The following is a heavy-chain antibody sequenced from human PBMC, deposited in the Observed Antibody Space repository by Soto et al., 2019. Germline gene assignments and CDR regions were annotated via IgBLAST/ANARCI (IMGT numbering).Heavy chain of an antibody. D-gene: IGHD2-2*01. CDR2: IYYSGST. V-gene: IGHV4-39*01. Sequence: PSETLSLTCTVSGGSISSSSYYWGWIRQPPGKGLEWIGSIYYSGSTYYNPSLKSRVTISVDTSKNQFSLKLSSVTAADTAVYYCATYCSSTSRRPIFDYWGQGTPVTGSS. CDR3: ATYCSSTSRRPIFDY. CDR1: GGSISSSSYY. J-gene: IGHJ4*02.